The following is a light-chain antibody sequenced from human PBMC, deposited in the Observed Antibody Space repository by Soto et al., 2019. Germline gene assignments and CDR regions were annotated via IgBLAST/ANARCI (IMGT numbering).Light chain of an antibody. J-gene: IGLJ1*01. CDR3: QSYDSSLSGSEV. CDR1: SSNIGAGHD. CDR2: GNG. Sequence: QSVLTQPPSVSGAPGQRVTISCTGSSSNIGAGHDVHWYQQLPGTAPKLLINGNGNRPSGVPDRFSGSKSGTSASLAITGLQAEDEADYYCQSYDSSLSGSEVFGTGTKVTVL. V-gene: IGLV1-40*01.